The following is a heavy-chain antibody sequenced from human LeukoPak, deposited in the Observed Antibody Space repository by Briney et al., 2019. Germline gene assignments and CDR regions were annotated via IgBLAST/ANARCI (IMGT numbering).Heavy chain of an antibody. D-gene: IGHD4-17*01. CDR1: GFTFSSYA. V-gene: IGHV3-23*01. CDR2: ISGSGGST. J-gene: IGHJ4*02. Sequence: GGSLRLSCAASGFTFSSYAMSWVRQAPGKGLEWVTAISGSGGSTYYADSVKGRFTISRDNSKNTLYLQMNSLRAEDTAVYYCAKEIADGDYGRYYFDYWGQGTQVTVSS. CDR3: AKEIADGDYGRYYFDY.